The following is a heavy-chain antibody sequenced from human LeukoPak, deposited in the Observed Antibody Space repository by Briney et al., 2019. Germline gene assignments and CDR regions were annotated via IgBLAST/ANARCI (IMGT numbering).Heavy chain of an antibody. CDR3: ARDLGPGWFDP. D-gene: IGHD1-26*01. V-gene: IGHV3-66*03. CDR1: GFAVSSNY. CDR2: IYSTGTT. J-gene: IGHJ5*02. Sequence: PGGSLRLSCAASGFAVSSNYVSWVRQAPGKGLEWVLVIYSTGTTFYADSVKGRFTISRDNSKNTVYLQMNGLRPEDTAVYYCARDLGPGWFDPWGQGTLVTVSS.